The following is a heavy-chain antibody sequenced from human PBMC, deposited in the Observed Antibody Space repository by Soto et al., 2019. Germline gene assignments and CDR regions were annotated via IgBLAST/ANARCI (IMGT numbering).Heavy chain of an antibody. D-gene: IGHD1-26*01. CDR1: GVSISSSY. J-gene: IGHJ5*02. CDR3: ATSNTTCPGCYS. Sequence: SETLSLTCIVPGVSISSSYCTWIRQSPGKGLEWIGYISHSGLRHYRASLQSRLTMSVETSKNQFSLNLTSVTAADTAIYYCATSNTTCPGCYSWGQGTLVTVSS. CDR2: ISHSGLR. V-gene: IGHV4-59*01.